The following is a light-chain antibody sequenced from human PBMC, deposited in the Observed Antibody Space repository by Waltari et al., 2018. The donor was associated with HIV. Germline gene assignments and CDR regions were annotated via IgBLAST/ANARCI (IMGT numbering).Light chain of an antibody. CDR3: QSYDSSLSGSTV. J-gene: IGLJ3*02. CDR1: SSNIGAGYD. CDR2: GNS. Sequence: QSVLTQPPSVSGAPGQRVTIPCTGSSSNIGAGYDVHWYQQLPGTAPKLLIYGNSNRPSGVPDRFSGSKSGTSASLAITGLQAEDEADYYCQSYDSSLSGSTVFGGGTKLTVL. V-gene: IGLV1-40*01.